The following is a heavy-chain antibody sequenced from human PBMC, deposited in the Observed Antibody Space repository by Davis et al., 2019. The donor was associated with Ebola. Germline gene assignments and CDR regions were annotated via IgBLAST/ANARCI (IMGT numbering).Heavy chain of an antibody. Sequence: GESLKISCAASGFTFSSYSMNWVRQAPGKGLEWVSSISSSSSYIYYADSVKGRFTISRDNAKNSLYLQMNSLRAEDTAVYYCARGPYYDFWSGNNWFDPWGQGTLVTVSS. CDR3: ARGPYYDFWSGNNWFDP. CDR2: ISSSSSYI. D-gene: IGHD3-3*01. CDR1: GFTFSSYS. J-gene: IGHJ5*02. V-gene: IGHV3-21*01.